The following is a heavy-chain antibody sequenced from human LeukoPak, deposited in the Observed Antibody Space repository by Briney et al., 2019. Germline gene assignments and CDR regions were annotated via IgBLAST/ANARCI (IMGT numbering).Heavy chain of an antibody. D-gene: IGHD3-3*01. CDR1: GCSISSSTYY. CDR3: ASGTSTYYELYF. CDR2: FFYSGST. V-gene: IGHV4-39*01. J-gene: IGHJ4*02. Sequence: SETLSLTCTVSGCSISSSTYYWVWIRQPPGKGLEWLGSFFYSGSTYYNPSLKRRLTMSVDTSNNQFSLKLMSVTAADTAVYYCASGTSTYYELYFWGQGTLVTVSS.